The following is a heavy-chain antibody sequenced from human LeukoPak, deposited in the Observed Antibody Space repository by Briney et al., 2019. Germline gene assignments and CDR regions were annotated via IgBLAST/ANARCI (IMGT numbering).Heavy chain of an antibody. J-gene: IGHJ4*02. CDR2: ISYDGSNK. D-gene: IGHD6-13*01. CDR1: GFTFSSYA. Sequence: QPGGSLRLSCAASGFTFSSYAMHWVRQAPGKGLEWVAVISYDGSNKYYADSVKGRFTISRDNSKNTLYLQMNSLRAEDTAVYYCASGLAAGSSSGADYWGQGTLVTVSS. V-gene: IGHV3-30-3*01. CDR3: ASGLAAGSSSGADY.